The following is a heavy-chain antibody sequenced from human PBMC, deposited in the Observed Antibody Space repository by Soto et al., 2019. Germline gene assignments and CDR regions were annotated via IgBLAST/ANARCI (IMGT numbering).Heavy chain of an antibody. CDR2: IIPIFGTA. V-gene: IGHV1-69*12. Sequence: QVQLVQSGAEVKKPGSSVKVSCKASGGTFSSYAISWVRQAPGQGLEWMGGIIPIFGTANYAQKFQGRVTITADESTSTAYVERSSLRSEDTAVYYCARSKRGVGATTAHYYYYYGMDVWGQGTTVTVSS. CDR1: GGTFSSYA. J-gene: IGHJ6*02. CDR3: ARSKRGVGATTAHYYYYYGMDV. D-gene: IGHD1-26*01.